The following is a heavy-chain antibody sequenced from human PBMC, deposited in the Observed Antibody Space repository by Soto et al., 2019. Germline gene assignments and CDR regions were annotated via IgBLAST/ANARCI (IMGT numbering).Heavy chain of an antibody. CDR3: AKVGWI. CDR1: GLTFSSHA. CDR2: ISDSGDST. J-gene: IGHJ4*02. Sequence: EVQLLESGGCLLQPGGSLRLSCAASGLTFSSHAMTWVRQAPGKGLQWVSTISDSGDSTYYADSVKGRFTISRDNSKNTLYIQMNILRAEDTAIYYCAKVGWIGGQGTLVTVSS. D-gene: IGHD5-12*01. V-gene: IGHV3-23*01.